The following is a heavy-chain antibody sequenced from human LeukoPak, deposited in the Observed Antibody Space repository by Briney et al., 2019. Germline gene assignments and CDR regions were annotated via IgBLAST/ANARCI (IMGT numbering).Heavy chain of an antibody. J-gene: IGHJ4*02. V-gene: IGHV3-7*03. Sequence: GGSLRLSCAPSGFCFFAYWMTWVRQAPRKGLEWVASINQDGSEKYYVDSVMGRFSVSRDNVKKSLYLQMNSLRAEDTAVYYCATLEPITMIVGEWGQGTLVTVSS. D-gene: IGHD3-22*01. CDR3: ATLEPITMIVGE. CDR1: GFCFFAYW. CDR2: INQDGSEK.